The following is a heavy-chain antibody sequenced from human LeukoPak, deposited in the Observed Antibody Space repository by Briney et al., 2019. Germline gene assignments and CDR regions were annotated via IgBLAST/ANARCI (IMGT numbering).Heavy chain of an antibody. V-gene: IGHV2-70*11. CDR1: GFSLSTNGMS. J-gene: IGHJ4*02. CDR2: IDWDDDK. D-gene: IGHD6-13*01. Sequence: SGPALVKPTQTLTLTCTFSGFSLSTNGMSVTWVRQPPGKALEWLARIDWDDDKYYSASLKTRLTISKDTSKNQVVLTMTNMDPVDTATYFCALCIAATGTLDYWGQGALVIVSS. CDR3: ALCIAATGTLDY.